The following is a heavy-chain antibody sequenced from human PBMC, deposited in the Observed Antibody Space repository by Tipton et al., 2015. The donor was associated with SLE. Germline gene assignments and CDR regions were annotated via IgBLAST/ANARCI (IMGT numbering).Heavy chain of an antibody. CDR3: ARGGYDYIWGSYLYFDY. CDR2: IYYSGST. V-gene: IGHV4-59*01. CDR1: GGSISSYY. D-gene: IGHD3-16*01. Sequence: TLSLTCTVSGGSISSYYWSWIRQPPGKGLEWIGYIYYSGSTNYNPSLKSRVTISVDTSKNQFSLKLSPVTAADTAVYYCARGGYDYIWGSYLYFDYWGQGTLVTVSS. J-gene: IGHJ4*02.